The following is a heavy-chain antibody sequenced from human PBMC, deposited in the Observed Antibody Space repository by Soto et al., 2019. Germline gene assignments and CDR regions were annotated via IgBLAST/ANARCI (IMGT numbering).Heavy chain of an antibody. V-gene: IGHV3-23*01. CDR2: IGASGRRT. CDR1: GFTFSKYA. D-gene: IGHD6-13*01. CDR3: AKDGLSDTPSAMDY. J-gene: IGHJ4*02. Sequence: GGSLRLSCAASGFTFSKYAMSWVRQAPGKGLEWVAGIGASGRRTYYADAVKGRFTISRDNSKNTLFLQMHSLRAEDTAIYYCAKDGLSDTPSAMDYWGQGTLVTVSS.